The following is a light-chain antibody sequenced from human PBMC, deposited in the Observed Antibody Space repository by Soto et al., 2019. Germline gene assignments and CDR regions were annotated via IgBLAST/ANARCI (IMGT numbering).Light chain of an antibody. V-gene: IGKV3-20*01. J-gene: IGKJ1*01. CDR3: QHPGT. Sequence: EIVLTESPGTLSLSPGDRATLSCRASQSVSSTYLAWYQQNPGQAPRLLIYGASSRATGIPDRFSGSGSGTDFTLTISGLEPEDFAVYYCQHPGTFGQGTKVDIK. CDR2: GAS. CDR1: QSVSSTY.